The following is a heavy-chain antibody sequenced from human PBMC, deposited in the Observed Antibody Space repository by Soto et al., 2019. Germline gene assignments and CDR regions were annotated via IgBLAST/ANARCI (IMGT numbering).Heavy chain of an antibody. V-gene: IGHV3-48*03. D-gene: IGHD6-13*01. Sequence: EVQLAESGGDLVQPGGSLRLSCVGSGFTFSYYEMNWVRQAPGKGLERVAFISHTDRLTNYPDSVKGRFTISRDNAQNSLYLEMTSIRVEDTGVYYCARDTGRATADLWGQGTLVTVSS. CDR1: GFTFSYYE. CDR3: ARDTGRATADL. CDR2: ISHTDRLT. J-gene: IGHJ5*02.